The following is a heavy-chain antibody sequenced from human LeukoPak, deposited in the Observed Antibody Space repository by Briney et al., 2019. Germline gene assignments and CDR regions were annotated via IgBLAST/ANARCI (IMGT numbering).Heavy chain of an antibody. J-gene: IGHJ5*02. V-gene: IGHV3-23*01. CDR2: ISHDGMNA. D-gene: IGHD6-19*01. Sequence: GGSLRLSCAAPGLHFSGTAMSWVRQAPGKGLEWVSAISHDGMNAYYADSVKGRFTISRDNSKKTVSLETSSLTAADTGVYYCAKDGAQYSSGPECDPRGQGALVTVSP. CDR3: AKDGAQYSSGPECDP. CDR1: GLHFSGTA.